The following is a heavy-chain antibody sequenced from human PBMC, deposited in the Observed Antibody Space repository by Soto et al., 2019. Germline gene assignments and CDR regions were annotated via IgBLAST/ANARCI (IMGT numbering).Heavy chain of an antibody. J-gene: IGHJ6*02. CDR1: GYTFTSYG. Sequence: ASVKVSCKASGYTFTSYGISWVRQAPGQGLEWMGWINPNSGGTNYAQKFQGWVTMTRDTSISTAYMELSRLRSDDTAVYYCARGLTIFGVVINYGMDVWGQGTTVTVSS. CDR2: INPNSGGT. CDR3: ARGLTIFGVVINYGMDV. D-gene: IGHD3-3*01. V-gene: IGHV1-2*04.